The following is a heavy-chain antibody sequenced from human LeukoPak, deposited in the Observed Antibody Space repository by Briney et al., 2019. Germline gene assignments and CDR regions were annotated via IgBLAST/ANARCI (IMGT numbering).Heavy chain of an antibody. D-gene: IGHD2-2*01. Sequence: GRSLRLSCAASGFTFDDYAMLWVRQARGKGVEGVSDISWNSGSIGYADSVKGRFTVSRDNAKNSLYLQMNSLRDEDTALYYCANLGSAGCRRITSCSAYMDVWGKGTTVTVSS. J-gene: IGHJ6*03. V-gene: IGHV3-9*01. CDR3: ANLGSAGCRRITSCSAYMDV. CDR2: ISWNSGSI. CDR1: GFTFDDYA.